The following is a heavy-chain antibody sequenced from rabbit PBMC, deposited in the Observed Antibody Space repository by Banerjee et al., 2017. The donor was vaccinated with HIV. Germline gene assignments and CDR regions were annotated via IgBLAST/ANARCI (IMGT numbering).Heavy chain of an antibody. D-gene: IGHD2-1*01. V-gene: IGHV1S40*01. CDR1: GFSFSSSDY. J-gene: IGHJ4*01. Sequence: QSLEESGGGLVQPEGSLTLTCKASGFSFSSSDYMCWVRQAPGRGLEWIACIEGGGSAFTYFASWAKGRFTISKTSSTTVTLQMSSLTVADTAIYFCARGDGVDGGCNLWGPGTLVTVS. CDR3: ARGDGVDGGCNL. CDR2: IEGGGSAFT.